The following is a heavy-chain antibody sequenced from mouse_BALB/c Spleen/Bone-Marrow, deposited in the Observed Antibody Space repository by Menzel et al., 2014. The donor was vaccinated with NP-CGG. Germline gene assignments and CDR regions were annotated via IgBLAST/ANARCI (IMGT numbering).Heavy chain of an antibody. J-gene: IGHJ3*01. Sequence: EVMLVESGGGLVQPGGSLKLSCAASGFTFSSYGMSWVRQTPDKRLEMIATINVNGDTTYHPDSVKGRFTISRDNVKNSRYLQMSSLKSEDTAMYYCARGYDYSSWFAYWGQGTLVTVSA. CDR2: INVNGDTT. V-gene: IGHV5-6-3*01. CDR3: ARGYDYSSWFAY. D-gene: IGHD2-4*01. CDR1: GFTFSSYG.